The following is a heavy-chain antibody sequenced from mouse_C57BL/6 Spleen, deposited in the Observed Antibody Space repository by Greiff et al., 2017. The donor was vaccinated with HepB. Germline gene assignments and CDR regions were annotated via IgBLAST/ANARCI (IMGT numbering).Heavy chain of an antibody. J-gene: IGHJ3*01. CDR3: ARDSTYGSSYGFAY. V-gene: IGHV5-4*01. D-gene: IGHD1-1*01. Sequence: EVQRVESGGGLVKPGGSLKLSCAASGFTFSSYAMSWVRQTPEKRLEWVATISDGGSYTYYPDNVKGRFTISRDNAKNNLYLQMSHLKSEDTAMYYCARDSTYGSSYGFAYWGQGTLVTVSA. CDR1: GFTFSSYA. CDR2: ISDGGSYT.